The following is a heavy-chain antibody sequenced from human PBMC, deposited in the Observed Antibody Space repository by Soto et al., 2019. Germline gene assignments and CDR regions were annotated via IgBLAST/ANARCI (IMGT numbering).Heavy chain of an antibody. D-gene: IGHD1-7*01. CDR3: SRPTSTGTTSGYYFDY. J-gene: IGHJ4*02. CDR1: GGTFSSYP. Sequence: QVQLVQSGAEVKKPGSSVKVSCKASGGTFSSYPISWVRQAPGQGLEWMGRIIPILDITDYAQRCHGRVTITADKSTSTAYMELSSLSSDDTAVYYCSRPTSTGTTSGYYFDYWGQGTLVTVSS. CDR2: IIPILDIT. V-gene: IGHV1-69*02.